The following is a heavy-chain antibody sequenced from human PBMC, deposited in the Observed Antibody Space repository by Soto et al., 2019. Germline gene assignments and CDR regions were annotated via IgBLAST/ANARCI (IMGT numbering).Heavy chain of an antibody. CDR3: AGTTSHQWYYMDG. CDR2: TYERSRWYN. CDR1: GDSASSNSAA. J-gene: IGHJ6*03. D-gene: IGHD1-7*01. Sequence: QVQLQESGPGLVKPSQPLSLTCAISGDSASSNSAAWNWMRLSPSRGMEWLARTYERSRWYNDYGVSVRSRLIVNPDTSKNQFSLQLTSVTPEDTAVYYCAGTTSHQWYYMDGWGKGTTVTVSS. V-gene: IGHV6-1*01.